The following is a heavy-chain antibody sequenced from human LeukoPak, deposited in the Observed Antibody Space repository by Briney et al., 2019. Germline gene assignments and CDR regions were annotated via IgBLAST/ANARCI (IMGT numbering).Heavy chain of an antibody. CDR3: ARVPVVVLMVYGVGASLDV. J-gene: IGHJ6*04. CDR2: ISSSSSYI. V-gene: IGHV3-21*01. D-gene: IGHD2-8*01. Sequence: GGSLRLSCAASGFTFSSYSMNWVRQAPGKGLEWVSSISSSSSYIYYADSVKGRFTISRDNAKNSLYLQMNSLRAEDTALYYCARVPVVVLMVYGVGASLDVWGKGTTVTVSS. CDR1: GFTFSSYS.